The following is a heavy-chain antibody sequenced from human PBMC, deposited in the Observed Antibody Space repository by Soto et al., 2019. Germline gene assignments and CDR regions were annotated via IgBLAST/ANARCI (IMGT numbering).Heavy chain of an antibody. Sequence: PGGSLRLSCAASGFTFSNAWMNWVRQAPGRGLEWVGRIKSKTDGGTTDYAAPVKGRFTISRDNSKNTLYLQMNSLRAEDTAVYYWAREGKNSYYYGMDVWGQETTVTVSS. V-gene: IGHV3-15*07. CDR2: IKSKTDGGTT. CDR3: AREGKNSYYYGMDV. J-gene: IGHJ6*02. CDR1: GFTFSNAW.